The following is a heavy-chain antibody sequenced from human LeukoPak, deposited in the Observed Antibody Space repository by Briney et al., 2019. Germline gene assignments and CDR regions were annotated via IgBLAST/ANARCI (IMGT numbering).Heavy chain of an antibody. J-gene: IGHJ5*02. V-gene: IGHV4-34*01. Sequence: PSETLSFNCAVYGGSFSGYYWSWNRQPPGEGLEWIGSIYYSGTTYYNPSLKSRVTISVDTSKNQFSLKLTSVTAADTAVYYCARDCCGYRSWFDPWGQGTLVTVSS. CDR1: GGSFSGYY. D-gene: IGHD6-25*01. CDR3: ARDCCGYRSWFDP. CDR2: IYYSGTT.